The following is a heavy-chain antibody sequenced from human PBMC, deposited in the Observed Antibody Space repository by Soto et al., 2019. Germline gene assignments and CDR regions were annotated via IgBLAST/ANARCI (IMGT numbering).Heavy chain of an antibody. V-gene: IGHV3-23*01. CDR2: SSGSGGDT. Sequence: GGSLRLSCAASGFTFSTYAMSWVRQAPGKGLEWASTSSGSGGDTYNADSVKGRFTISRDNSKNTLYLQMNSLRAEDTAIYYCAKGTGSIPEYFQQWGQGTQVTVS. CDR1: GFTFSTYA. J-gene: IGHJ1*01. CDR3: AKGTGSIPEYFQQ. D-gene: IGHD2-21*01.